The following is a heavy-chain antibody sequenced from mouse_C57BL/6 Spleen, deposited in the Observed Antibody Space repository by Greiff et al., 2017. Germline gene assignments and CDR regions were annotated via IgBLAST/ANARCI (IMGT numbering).Heavy chain of an antibody. D-gene: IGHD2-12*01. CDR2: IYPRSGNT. Sequence: VQLQQSGAELARPGASVKLSCKASGYTFTSYGISWVKQRTGQGLEWIGEIYPRSGNTYYNEKFKGKATLTADKSSITAYIELRSLTSEDSAVYFCARWDSLGYFDVWGTGTTVTVSS. CDR1: GYTFTSYG. J-gene: IGHJ1*03. CDR3: ARWDSLGYFDV. V-gene: IGHV1-81*01.